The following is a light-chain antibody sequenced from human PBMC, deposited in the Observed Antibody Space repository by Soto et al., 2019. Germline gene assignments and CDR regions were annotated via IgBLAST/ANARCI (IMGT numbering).Light chain of an antibody. CDR1: QSVNSW. CDR3: QXXKSYPYT. Sequence: DIQMTQSPSTLSASVGDRVTITCRASQSVNSWLAWYQQKPGKAPNLLIYKASSLASGVPSRFSGSGSGTEFTLTISSRQPXXXXTXYXQXXKSYPYTFGQGTKLEIK. J-gene: IGKJ2*01. V-gene: IGKV1-5*03. CDR2: KAS.